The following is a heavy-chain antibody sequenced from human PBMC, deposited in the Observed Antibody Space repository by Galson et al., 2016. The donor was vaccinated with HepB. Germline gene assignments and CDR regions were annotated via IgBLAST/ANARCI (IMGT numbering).Heavy chain of an antibody. CDR1: GFTFSSYW. V-gene: IGHV3-7*04. D-gene: IGHD3-22*01. Sequence: SLRLSCAAPGFTFSSYWMTWVRQAPGKGLEWVANIKRDGSQKNYVDSVKGRFTISRDNAKNSLYLQMSSLRAEDTAVYYCARDQTHYDTSAYYDDLDIWGQGTMVTVSS. J-gene: IGHJ3*02. CDR2: IKRDGSQK. CDR3: ARDQTHYDTSAYYDDLDI.